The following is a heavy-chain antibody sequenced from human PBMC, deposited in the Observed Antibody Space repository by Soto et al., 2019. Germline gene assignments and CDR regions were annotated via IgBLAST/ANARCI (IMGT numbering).Heavy chain of an antibody. Sequence: GGSLRLSCAASGFTFSSYAMSWVRQAPGKELEWVSAISGSGGSTYYADSVKGRFTISRDNSKNTLYLQMNSLRAEDTAVYYCARDSHGQQLAYQGGGMDVWGQGTTVTVSS. V-gene: IGHV3-23*01. D-gene: IGHD6-13*01. CDR2: ISGSGGST. CDR1: GFTFSSYA. CDR3: ARDSHGQQLAYQGGGMDV. J-gene: IGHJ6*02.